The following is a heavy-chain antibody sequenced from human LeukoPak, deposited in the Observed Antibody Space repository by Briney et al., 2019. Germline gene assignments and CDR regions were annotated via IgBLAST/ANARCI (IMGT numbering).Heavy chain of an antibody. CDR1: GFTFSNYW. Sequence: GGSLRLSCAASGFTFSNYWMGWVRQAPGKGLEWVAVISYDGSNTYYADSVKGRFTISRDNPKNTLYLQLNSLRAEDSAVYYCARDSTYYYGSGSSGPHYFDYWGQGTLVTVSS. CDR2: ISYDGSNT. V-gene: IGHV3-30*01. D-gene: IGHD3-10*01. CDR3: ARDSTYYYGSGSSGPHYFDY. J-gene: IGHJ4*02.